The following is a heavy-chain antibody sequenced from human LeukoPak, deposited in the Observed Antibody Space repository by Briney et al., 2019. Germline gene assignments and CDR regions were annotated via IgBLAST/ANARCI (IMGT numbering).Heavy chain of an antibody. CDR2: IKQDGSEK. J-gene: IGHJ6*02. D-gene: IGHD4-17*01. CDR1: GFIFSSYW. V-gene: IGHV3-7*05. CDR3: ARGRDYGDDVGYYYGMDV. Sequence: GGSLRLSCAASGFIFSSYWMTWVRQAPGKGLEWVANIKQDGSEKYYVDSVKGRFTISRDNAKNSLYLQMNSLRAEDTAVYYCARGRDYGDDVGYYYGMDVWGQGTTVTVSS.